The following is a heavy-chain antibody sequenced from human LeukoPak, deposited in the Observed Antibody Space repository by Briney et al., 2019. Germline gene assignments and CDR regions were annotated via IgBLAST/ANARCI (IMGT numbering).Heavy chain of an antibody. Sequence: GGSLRLSCAVSGFTVSSNYMSWVRQAPGEGLEWVSVIYSGGNTYYADSVKGRFTISRDISKDTLYLQMNSLRTEDTAVYYCARGGGAFCGGDCHRNFDYWGQGTLVTVSS. CDR3: ARGGGAFCGGDCHRNFDY. CDR1: GFTVSSNY. J-gene: IGHJ4*02. D-gene: IGHD2-21*02. V-gene: IGHV3-53*01. CDR2: IYSGGNT.